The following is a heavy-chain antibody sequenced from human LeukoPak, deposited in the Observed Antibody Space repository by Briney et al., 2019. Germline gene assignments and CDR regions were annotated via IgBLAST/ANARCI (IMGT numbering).Heavy chain of an antibody. CDR2: MNPNSGNT. J-gene: IGHJ4*02. Sequence: ASVKVSCKASGYTFTSYDINWVRQATGQGLEWMGWMNPNSGNTGYAQKFQGRVTITRNTSISTAYMELSSLRSEDTAVYYCARDYCSSTSCYNWRRHSLGYWGQGTLVTVSS. CDR3: ARDYCSSTSCYNWRRHSLGY. V-gene: IGHV1-8*03. D-gene: IGHD2-2*02. CDR1: GYTFTSYD.